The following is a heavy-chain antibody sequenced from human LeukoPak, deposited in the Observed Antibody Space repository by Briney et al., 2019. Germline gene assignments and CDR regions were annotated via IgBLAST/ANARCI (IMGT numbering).Heavy chain of an antibody. CDR3: ATHRRGSYYSPHFDY. V-gene: IGHV3-30*02. D-gene: IGHD1-26*01. CDR1: GFSFSSYG. J-gene: IGHJ4*02. CDR2: IRYDGSNK. Sequence: GGSLRLSCAASGFSFSSYGMYWVRQAPGKGLEWVAFIRYDGSNKYYADSVKGRFTISRDNSKNTLYLQMGSLRAEDMAVYYCATHRRGSYYSPHFDYWGQGTLVTVSS.